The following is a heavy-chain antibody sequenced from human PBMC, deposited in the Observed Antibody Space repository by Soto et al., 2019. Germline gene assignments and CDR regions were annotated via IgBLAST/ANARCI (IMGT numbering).Heavy chain of an antibody. CDR1: GYTFSDYY. Sequence: ASVKVSCKASGYTFSDYYMHWVRQAPGQGLEWMGWINANSGGTTYAQKFQGRVTMTRDTSTSTAYMELSRLSSDDTAIYYCARLQIEVAGSNWGQGTLVTVSS. D-gene: IGHD6-19*01. V-gene: IGHV1-2*02. J-gene: IGHJ4*02. CDR3: ARLQIEVAGSN. CDR2: INANSGGT.